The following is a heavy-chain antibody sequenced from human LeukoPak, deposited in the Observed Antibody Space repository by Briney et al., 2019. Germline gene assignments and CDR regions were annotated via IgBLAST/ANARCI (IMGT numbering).Heavy chain of an antibody. CDR2: ISGSGGNT. J-gene: IGHJ6*02. CDR3: AKAVGNFRGYYYYGMDV. V-gene: IGHV3-23*01. Sequence: PGGSLRLSCAASGFTFSSYATSWVRQAPGKGLEWVSAISGSGGNTYDADSVRGRFTISRDNSKNTLYLQMNNLRAEDTAVYYCAKAVGNFRGYYYYGMDVWGQGTTVTVSS. D-gene: IGHD2-2*01. CDR1: GFTFSSYA.